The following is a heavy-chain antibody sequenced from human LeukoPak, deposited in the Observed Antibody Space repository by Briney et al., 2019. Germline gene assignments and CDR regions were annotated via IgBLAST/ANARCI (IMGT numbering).Heavy chain of an antibody. CDR2: IIGSGGST. J-gene: IGHJ1*01. V-gene: IGHV3-23*01. D-gene: IGHD6-19*01. Sequence: GGSLRLSCAASGFTFSSYVMSWVRQAPGEGLEWVSAIIGSGGSTYYADSVKGRFTISRDNSKNTLYLQMNSLRAEDTAVSYCAISYSSGYYSRFQHWGQGTLVTVSS. CDR1: GFTFSSYV. CDR3: AISYSSGYYSRFQH.